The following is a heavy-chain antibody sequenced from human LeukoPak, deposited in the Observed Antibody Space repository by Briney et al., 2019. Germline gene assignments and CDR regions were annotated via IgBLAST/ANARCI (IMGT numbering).Heavy chain of an antibody. CDR1: GYTFTGYY. J-gene: IGHJ5*02. V-gene: IGHV1-2*02. CDR2: TNPNSGDT. D-gene: IGHD2-8*01. CDR3: AREPRVYDLFDP. Sequence: ASVKVSCKASGYTFTGYYMHWVRRAPGQGREWMAWTNPNSGDTNYAQKFQGRVTITRDTSISTAYMELSRLRADDMAVYYCAREPRVYDLFDPWGQGTLVTVSS.